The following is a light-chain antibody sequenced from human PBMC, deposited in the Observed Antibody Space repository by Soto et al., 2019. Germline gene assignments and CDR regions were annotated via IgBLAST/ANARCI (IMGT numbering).Light chain of an antibody. J-gene: IGLJ1*01. CDR2: EVT. CDR3: SSYTTTNTPYV. Sequence: QSALTQPASVSGSPGQSITISCTGSSSDVGAYNFVSWYQHLPGKAPKLILYEVTTRPSGVSSRFSGSKSGNTASLTISGLQADDEANYYCSSYTTTNTPYVFGSGTQLTVL. V-gene: IGLV2-14*01. CDR1: SSDVGAYNF.